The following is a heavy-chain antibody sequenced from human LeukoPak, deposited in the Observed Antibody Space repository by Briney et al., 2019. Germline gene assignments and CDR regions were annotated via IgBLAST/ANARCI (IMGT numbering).Heavy chain of an antibody. J-gene: IGHJ4*02. D-gene: IGHD6-13*01. CDR2: ISSSGSGT. CDR3: SKGGSSWSRWDY. Sequence: GGSLRLPCAASGFTFSTFAMSWVRQAPGKGLEWVSTISSSGSGTYYADSVKGRFTISRDNSNNALYLQMNSPRAEDTAVYFCSKGGSSWSRWDYWGQGTLVTVSS. V-gene: IGHV3-23*01. CDR1: GFTFSTFA.